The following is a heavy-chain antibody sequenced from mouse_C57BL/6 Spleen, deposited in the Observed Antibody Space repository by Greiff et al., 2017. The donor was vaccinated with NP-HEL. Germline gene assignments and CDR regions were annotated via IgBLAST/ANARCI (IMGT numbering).Heavy chain of an antibody. V-gene: IGHV5-17*01. CDR1: GFTFSDYG. D-gene: IGHD1-1*01. J-gene: IGHJ4*01. CDR2: ISSGSSTI. CDR3: ARDYGSTHGAMDY. Sequence: EVKVEESGGGLVKPGGSLKLSCAASGFTFSDYGMHWVRQAPEKGLEWVAYISSGSSTIYYADTVKGRFTISRDNAKNTLFLQMTSLRSEDTAMYYCARDYGSTHGAMDYWGRGTSVTVSS.